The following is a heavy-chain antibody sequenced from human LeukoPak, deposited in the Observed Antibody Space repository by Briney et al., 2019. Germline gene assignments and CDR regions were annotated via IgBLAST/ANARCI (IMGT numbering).Heavy chain of an antibody. Sequence: SETLSLTCAVYGGSFSGYYWSWIRQPPGKGLEWIGEINHSGSTNYNPSLESRVTISVDTSKNQFSLKLSSVTAADTAVYYCARWSVGGYYDILSTYYYGMDVWGQGTTVTVSS. CDR3: ARWSVGGYYDILSTYYYGMDV. D-gene: IGHD3-9*01. J-gene: IGHJ6*02. V-gene: IGHV4-34*01. CDR1: GGSFSGYY. CDR2: INHSGST.